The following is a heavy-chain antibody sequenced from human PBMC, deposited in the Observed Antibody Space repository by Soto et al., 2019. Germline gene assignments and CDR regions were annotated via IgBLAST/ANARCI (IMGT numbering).Heavy chain of an antibody. CDR1: GGTFSSYA. V-gene: IGHV1-69*12. Sequence: QVQLVQSGAEVKKPGSSVKVSCKASGGTFSSYAISWVRQAPGQGLEWMGGIIPIFGRANYAQKFQGRVTITADESTSTAYMELSSLRSEDTAVYYCASLGVNPRYYYYYGMDVWGQGTTVTVSS. CDR3: ASLGVNPRYYYYYGMDV. J-gene: IGHJ6*02. CDR2: IIPIFGRA.